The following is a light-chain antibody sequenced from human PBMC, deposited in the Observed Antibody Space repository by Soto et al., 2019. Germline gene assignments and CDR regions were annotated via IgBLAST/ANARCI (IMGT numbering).Light chain of an antibody. CDR2: EVS. V-gene: IGLV2-14*01. CDR3: SSYRISNTHV. CDR1: SSDVGGYNY. J-gene: IGLJ1*01. Sequence: QSALTQPASVSGSPGQSITISCTGTSSDVGGYNYVSWYQHHPGKAPKLMIYEVSNRPSGVSDRFSGSKSGNTASLTISGLQAEDEADYYCSSYRISNTHVFGTGTKGTVL.